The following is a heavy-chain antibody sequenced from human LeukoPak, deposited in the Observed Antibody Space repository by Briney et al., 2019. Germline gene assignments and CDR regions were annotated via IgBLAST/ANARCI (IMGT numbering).Heavy chain of an antibody. Sequence: ASVKVSFKASGYTFTTYNIHWVRQAPGQGLEWMGIINPSGGSTSYAQKFQGRVTLTRDMSTRTVYMELSSLRSEDTAVYYCARDFGDYLHFDYWGQGTLVTVSS. CDR3: ARDFGDYLHFDY. J-gene: IGHJ4*02. CDR2: INPSGGST. CDR1: GYTFTTYN. V-gene: IGHV1-46*01. D-gene: IGHD4-17*01.